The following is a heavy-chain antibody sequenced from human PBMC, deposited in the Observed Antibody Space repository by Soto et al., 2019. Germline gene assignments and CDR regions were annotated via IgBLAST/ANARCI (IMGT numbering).Heavy chain of an antibody. CDR2: INPSGGST. J-gene: IGHJ5*02. CDR1: GYTFTSYY. CDR3: ARDAYYYSSLNWFDP. D-gene: IGHD3-22*01. Sequence: ASVKVTCKASGYTFTSYYMHWLRQAPGQVLEWMGIINPSGGSTSYAQKFQGRVTMTRDPSTSTVYMELSSLRSEDMAVYYCARDAYYYSSLNWFDPFGQGTLVTLCS. V-gene: IGHV1-46*01.